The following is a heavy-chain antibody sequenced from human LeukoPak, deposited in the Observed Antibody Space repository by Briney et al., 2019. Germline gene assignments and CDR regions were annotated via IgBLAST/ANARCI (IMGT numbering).Heavy chain of an antibody. CDR3: ARVGGYDFWSGQRWFDP. V-gene: IGHV4-59*01. Sequence: SETLSLTCTVSGGSISSYYWSWIRQPPGKGLEWIGYICYSGSTNYNPSLKSRVTISVDTSKNQFSLKLSSVTAADTAVHYCARVGGYDFWSGQRWFDPWGQGTLVTVSS. D-gene: IGHD3-3*01. CDR2: ICYSGST. J-gene: IGHJ5*02. CDR1: GGSISSYY.